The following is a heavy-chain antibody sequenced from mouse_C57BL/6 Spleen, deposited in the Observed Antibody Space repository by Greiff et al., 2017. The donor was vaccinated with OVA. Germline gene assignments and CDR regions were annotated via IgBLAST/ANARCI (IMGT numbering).Heavy chain of an antibody. Sequence: VQLQQSGPELVKPGASVKISCKASGYTFTDYYMNWVKQSHGKSLEWIGDINPNNGGTSYNQKFKGKATLTVDKSSSTAYMELRSLTSEDSAVYYCASLSTMITIDYWGQGTTLTVSS. CDR2: INPNNGGT. CDR1: GYTFTDYY. CDR3: ASLSTMITIDY. J-gene: IGHJ2*01. V-gene: IGHV1-26*01. D-gene: IGHD2-4*01.